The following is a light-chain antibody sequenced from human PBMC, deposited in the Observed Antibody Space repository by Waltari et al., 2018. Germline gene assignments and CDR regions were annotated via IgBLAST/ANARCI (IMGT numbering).Light chain of an antibody. Sequence: SALTQPRSVSGSPGQSVTLSCTGSNNDVGGYNSVSWYQNHPGKAPNLMIYDVTKRPSGLPDRFSGSKSGNTASLTISGLQADDEADYYCCSYAGSYTFIIFGGGTKLTVL. V-gene: IGLV2-11*01. J-gene: IGLJ2*01. CDR3: CSYAGSYTFII. CDR1: NNDVGGYNS. CDR2: DVT.